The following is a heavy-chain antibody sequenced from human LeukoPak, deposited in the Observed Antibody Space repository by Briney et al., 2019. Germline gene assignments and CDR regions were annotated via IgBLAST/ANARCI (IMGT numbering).Heavy chain of an antibody. Sequence: SVKVSCKASGGTFSSYAISWVRQAPGQGLEWMGRIIPIFGTANYAQKFQGRVTITTDESTSTAYMELSSLRSEDTAVYYCARVPLSGYYDSGGYLSYWGQGTVVTVSS. V-gene: IGHV1-69*05. CDR3: ARVPLSGYYDSGGYLSY. J-gene: IGHJ4*02. CDR1: GGTFSSYA. CDR2: IIPIFGTA. D-gene: IGHD3-22*01.